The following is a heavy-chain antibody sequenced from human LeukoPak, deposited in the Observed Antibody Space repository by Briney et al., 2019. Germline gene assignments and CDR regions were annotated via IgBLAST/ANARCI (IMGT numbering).Heavy chain of an antibody. Sequence: PSETLSLTCTVFGDSIISSSYYWGWIRQPPGKGLEWIGSIYYSGSTHFNPSLQSRVTMSVDASKNQFSLKLSSVTAADTAGYYCARHWTGYYYYGMDVWGQGTTVTVSS. CDR3: ARHWTGYYYYGMDV. CDR2: IYYSGST. CDR1: GDSIISSSYY. V-gene: IGHV4-39*01. D-gene: IGHD3/OR15-3a*01. J-gene: IGHJ6*02.